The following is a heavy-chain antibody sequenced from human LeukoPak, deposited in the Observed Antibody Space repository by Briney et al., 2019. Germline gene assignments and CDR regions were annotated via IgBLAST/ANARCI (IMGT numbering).Heavy chain of an antibody. D-gene: IGHD1-7*01. CDR3: ARGGGTGTVLYYYYYMDV. Sequence: ASVKVSCKASGYTFTSYDINWVRQATGQGLEWMGWMNPNSGNTGYAQKFQGRVTMTRNTSISTAYMELSSLRSEDTAVYYCARGGGTGTVLYYYYYMDVWGKGTTVTVPS. J-gene: IGHJ6*03. V-gene: IGHV1-8*01. CDR1: GYTFTSYD. CDR2: MNPNSGNT.